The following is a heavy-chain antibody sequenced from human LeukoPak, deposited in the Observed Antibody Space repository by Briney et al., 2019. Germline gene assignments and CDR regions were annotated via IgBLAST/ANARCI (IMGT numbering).Heavy chain of an antibody. J-gene: IGHJ4*02. CDR3: ARDAKYYHDSSGYY. Sequence: PGGSLRLSCAASGFTFSGNWMSWVRQAPGKGLEWLANIDQDGSGKYYMDSVKGRFTISRDNAKNSLYLQMNSLRAEDTAVYYCARDAKYYHDSSGYYWGQGTLVTVFS. CDR2: IDQDGSGK. CDR1: GFTFSGNW. V-gene: IGHV3-7*01. D-gene: IGHD3-22*01.